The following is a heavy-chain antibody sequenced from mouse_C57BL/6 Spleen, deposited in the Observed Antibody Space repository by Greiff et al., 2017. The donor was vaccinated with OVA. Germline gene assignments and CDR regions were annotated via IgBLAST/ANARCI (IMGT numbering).Heavy chain of an antibody. CDR1: GFNIKDDY. Sequence: EVKLLESGAELVRPGASVKLSCTASGFNIKDDYMHWVKQRPEQGLEWIGWIDPENGDTEYASKFQGKATITADTSSNTAYLQLSSLTSEDTAVYYCTTYYGSSWYFDVWGTGTTVTVSS. CDR2: IDPENGDT. V-gene: IGHV14-4*01. J-gene: IGHJ1*03. D-gene: IGHD1-1*01. CDR3: TTYYGSSWYFDV.